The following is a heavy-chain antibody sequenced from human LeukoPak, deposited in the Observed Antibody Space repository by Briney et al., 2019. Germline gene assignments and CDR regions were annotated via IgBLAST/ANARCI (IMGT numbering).Heavy chain of an antibody. CDR1: GYTLTELS. V-gene: IGHV1-24*01. J-gene: IGHJ4*02. Sequence: GASVKVSCKVSGYTLTELSMHWVRQAPGKGLEWMGGFDPEDGETIYAQKFQGRVTMTEDTSTDTAYMELSSLRSEDTAVYYCATVAGFWGGGPYYFDYWGQGTLVTVSS. D-gene: IGHD7-27*01. CDR3: ATVAGFWGGGPYYFDY. CDR2: FDPEDGET.